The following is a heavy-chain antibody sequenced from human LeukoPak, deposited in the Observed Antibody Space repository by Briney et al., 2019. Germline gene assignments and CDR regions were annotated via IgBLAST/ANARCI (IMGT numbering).Heavy chain of an antibody. V-gene: IGHV3-23*01. CDR2: ISGSGVST. CDR1: GFTFSIYA. J-gene: IGHJ4*02. CDR3: AKGLKTLGDY. Sequence: GGSLRLSCAASGFTFSIYAMSWVRQAPGKGLEWVSAISGSGVSTYYADSVKGRFTISRDNSKNTLYLQMNSLRVEDTAVYYCAKGLKTLGDYCGQGTLVTVSS. D-gene: IGHD3-16*01.